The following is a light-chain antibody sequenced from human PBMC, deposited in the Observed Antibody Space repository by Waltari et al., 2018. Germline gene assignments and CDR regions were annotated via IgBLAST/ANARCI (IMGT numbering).Light chain of an antibody. V-gene: IGLV3-19*01. CDR1: SLRSYY. J-gene: IGLJ3*02. Sequence: SSELTQDPAVSVALGQTVRITCQGDSLRSYYASWYQRKPGQAPVLVIYDKNNRPSAIPDLFSVASSRNTSSLTIAGAQAEDEADYFCNTRASSADPLVFCGGTKLTVL. CDR2: DKN. CDR3: NTRASSADPLV.